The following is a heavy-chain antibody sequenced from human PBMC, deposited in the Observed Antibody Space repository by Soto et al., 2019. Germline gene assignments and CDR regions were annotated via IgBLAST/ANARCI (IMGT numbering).Heavy chain of an antibody. CDR2: IYYSGST. J-gene: IGHJ4*02. V-gene: IGHV4-59*01. Sequence: QVQLQESGPGLVKPSETLSLTCTVSGGSISSYYWSWIRQPPGKGLEWIGYIYYSGSTNYNPSLKSRVNISVDTSKNQFSLKLSSVTAADTAVYYCASLYSYGFGGDYWGQGTLVTVSS. D-gene: IGHD5-18*01. CDR1: GGSISSYY. CDR3: ASLYSYGFGGDY.